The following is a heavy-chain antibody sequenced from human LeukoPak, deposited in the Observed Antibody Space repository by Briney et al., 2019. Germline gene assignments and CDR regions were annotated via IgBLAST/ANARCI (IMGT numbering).Heavy chain of an antibody. V-gene: IGHV4-39*07. D-gene: IGHD1-26*01. CDR1: GGSISSSSYY. CDR2: MYSSGST. J-gene: IGHJ4*02. CDR3: ARGGSYTMVKNY. Sequence: SETLSLTCTVSGGSISSSSYYWGWIRQPPGKGLEWIGSMYSSGSTYYNPSLKSRVTISVDTSKNQFSLKLSSVNAADTAVYYCARGGSYTMVKNYWGQGTLVTVSS.